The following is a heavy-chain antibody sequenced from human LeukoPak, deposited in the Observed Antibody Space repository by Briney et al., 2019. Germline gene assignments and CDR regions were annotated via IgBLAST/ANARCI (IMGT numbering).Heavy chain of an antibody. V-gene: IGHV4-34*01. CDR2: INHSGDT. CDR3: ARLGIDRYLPIAKRWFDP. D-gene: IGHD1-26*01. CDR1: GGSLSGYY. Sequence: SGTLSLTCAVYGGSLSGYYWTWIRQSPGKGLEWIGEINHSGDTHYNPSLRSRVIISEDNSKNQFSLKLSSVTVADTAVYYCARLGIDRYLPIAKRWFDPWGQGTQVTVSS. J-gene: IGHJ5*02.